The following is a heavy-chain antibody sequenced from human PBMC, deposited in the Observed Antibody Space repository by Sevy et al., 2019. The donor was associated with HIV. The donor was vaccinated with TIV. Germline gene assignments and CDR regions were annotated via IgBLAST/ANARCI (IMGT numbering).Heavy chain of an antibody. CDR1: GFTFSSYA. D-gene: IGHD3-10*02. V-gene: IGHV3-23*01. Sequence: GGSLRLSCAASGFTFSSYAMSWVRQAPGKGLEWVSTFSFGCGKINYADSVKGRFTISRDNSKNTLYLQMHSMRAEDTAVYYCAREGCSKPHDYWGQGTLVTVSS. CDR2: FSFGCGKI. J-gene: IGHJ4*02. CDR3: AREGCSKPHDY.